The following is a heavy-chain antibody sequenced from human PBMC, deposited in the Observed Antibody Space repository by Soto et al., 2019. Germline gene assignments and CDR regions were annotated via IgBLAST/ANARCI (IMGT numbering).Heavy chain of an antibody. D-gene: IGHD6-6*01. CDR3: ARDWASGEQLVLPLGY. J-gene: IGHJ4*02. CDR2: ISSSSSYI. V-gene: IGHV3-21*01. CDR1: LFPFSSYN. Sequence: GALRVSCAASLFPFSSYNMNWVRQAPGKGLEWVSSISSSSSYIYYADSVKGRFTISRDNAKNSLYLQMNSLRAEDTAVYYCARDWASGEQLVLPLGYWGQGTLVTVSS.